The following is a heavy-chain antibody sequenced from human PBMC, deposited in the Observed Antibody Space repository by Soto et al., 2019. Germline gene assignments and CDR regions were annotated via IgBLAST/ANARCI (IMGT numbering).Heavy chain of an antibody. CDR1: GFSLTTSGVG. CDR2: IFWDDDK. D-gene: IGHD2-8*02. CDR3: ARILTATGGHFDS. Sequence: SGPTLVNPTQTLTLTCIFSGFSLTTSGVGVGWVRQSPEKALEWLALIFWDDDKRYSPSLRSRLTIAKDTSKNQVVLTLTNVEPVDTATYYCARILTATGGHFDSWGQGALVTVSS. J-gene: IGHJ4*02. V-gene: IGHV2-5*02.